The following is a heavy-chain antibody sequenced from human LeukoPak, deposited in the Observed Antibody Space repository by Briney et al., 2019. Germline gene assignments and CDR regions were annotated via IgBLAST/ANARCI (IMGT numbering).Heavy chain of an antibody. Sequence: SVTVSCKASGGTVSSYAISWVRQAPGQGLEWMGGIIPIFGTANYAQKFQGRVTITADESTSTAYMELSSLRSEDTAVYYCAGTLGGNYVEMATGVDLWGRGTLITVS. J-gene: IGHJ2*01. CDR3: AGTLGGNYVEMATGVDL. D-gene: IGHD5-24*01. CDR1: GGTVSSYA. CDR2: IIPIFGTA. V-gene: IGHV1-69*01.